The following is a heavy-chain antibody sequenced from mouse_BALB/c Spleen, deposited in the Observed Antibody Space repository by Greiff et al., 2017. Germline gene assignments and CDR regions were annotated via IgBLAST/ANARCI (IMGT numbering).Heavy chain of an antibody. CDR2: IWGDGST. CDR3: ARGGGLRYGFAY. CDR1: GFSLTGYG. J-gene: IGHJ3*01. Sequence: QVQLKESGPGLVAPSQSLSITCTVSGFSLTGYGVNWVRQPPGKGLEWMGMIWGDGSTDYNSALKSRLGISKDNSKSQVFLKMISLQTDDTARYYCARGGGLRYGFAYWGQGTLVTVSA. D-gene: IGHD2-4*01. V-gene: IGHV2-6-7*01.